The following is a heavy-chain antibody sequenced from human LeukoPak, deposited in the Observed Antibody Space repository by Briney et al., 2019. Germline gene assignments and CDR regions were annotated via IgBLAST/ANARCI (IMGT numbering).Heavy chain of an antibody. Sequence: GASVKVSCKASGYTFTGYYMHWVRQAPGQGLEWMGWINPNSRGTKNAQKFQGRVTMTRDTSISTAYMELSSLRSDDTAIYYCARASIDGSGRHYFDYWGQGTLVTVSS. V-gene: IGHV1-2*02. CDR3: ARASIDGSGRHYFDY. D-gene: IGHD3-10*01. CDR1: GYTFTGYY. CDR2: INPNSRGT. J-gene: IGHJ4*02.